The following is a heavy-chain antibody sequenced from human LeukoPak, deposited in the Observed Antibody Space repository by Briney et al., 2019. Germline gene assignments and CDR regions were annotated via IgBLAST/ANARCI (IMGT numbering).Heavy chain of an antibody. CDR2: IYYSGST. Sequence: KPSETLSLTRTVSGGSISRYYWSWIRQPPGKGLEWIGYIYYSGSTNYNPSLKSRVTMSVDTSKNQFSLKLSSVTAADTAVYYCARTLSFDGYSDYWGQGTLVTVSS. CDR3: ARTLSFDGYSDY. V-gene: IGHV4-59*01. D-gene: IGHD5-24*01. CDR1: GGSISRYY. J-gene: IGHJ4*02.